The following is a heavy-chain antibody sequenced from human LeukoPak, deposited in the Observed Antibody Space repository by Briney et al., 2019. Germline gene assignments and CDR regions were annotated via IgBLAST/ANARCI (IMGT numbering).Heavy chain of an antibody. CDR3: AKGVRSSSGPGDWFDP. CDR1: VFTFISYS. D-gene: IGHD6-19*01. Sequence: VGSLRLSCAASVFTFISYSMNRVRQAPGKGVEWGSAISASGGSRYYADSVKGGFTISRDNSKNTQYLQMKSLRAEDTAVYYCAKGVRSSSGPGDWFDPWGQGGLVTVSS. V-gene: IGHV3-23*01. J-gene: IGHJ5*02. CDR2: ISASGGSR.